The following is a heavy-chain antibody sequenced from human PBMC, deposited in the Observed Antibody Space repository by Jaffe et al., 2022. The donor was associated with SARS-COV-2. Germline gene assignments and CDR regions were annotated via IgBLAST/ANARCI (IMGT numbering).Heavy chain of an antibody. V-gene: IGHV6-1*01. CDR1: GDTVSTNTGA. J-gene: IGHJ4*02. Sequence: HVQLQQSGPGLVKPSQTLSLTCVISGDTVSTNTGAWNWIRQSPSRGLEWLGRTYYRSMWHHDYSLSVQGRITISPDTSKNQFSLHLNSVTPEDTAVYYCARDTSARFDYWGQGVLVTISS. D-gene: IGHD3-10*01. CDR2: TYYRSMWHH. CDR3: ARDTSARFDY.